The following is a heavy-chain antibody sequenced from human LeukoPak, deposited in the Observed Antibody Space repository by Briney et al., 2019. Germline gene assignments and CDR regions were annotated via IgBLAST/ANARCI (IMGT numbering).Heavy chain of an antibody. V-gene: IGHV4-34*01. J-gene: IGHJ6*03. Sequence: PSETLSLTCAVYGGSFSGYYWSWIRQPPGKGLEWIGEINHSGSTNYNPSLKSRATISVDTSKNQFSLKLSSVTAADTAVYYCATAGYCSSTSCYWGYYYYYMDVWGKGTTVTVSS. CDR2: INHSGST. CDR1: GGSFSGYY. CDR3: ATAGYCSSTSCYWGYYYYYMDV. D-gene: IGHD2-2*01.